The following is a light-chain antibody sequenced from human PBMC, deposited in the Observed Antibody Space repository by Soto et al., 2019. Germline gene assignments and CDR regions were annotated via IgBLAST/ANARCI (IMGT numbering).Light chain of an antibody. CDR1: QSVSSNH. CDR2: GAS. CDR3: QQYNDNWPT. V-gene: IGKV3-20*01. Sequence: DIVLTQSPGTLSLSPGERATLSCRASQSVSSNHLAWYQQKPGQAPRLLIYGASNRASGFPARFSGSGSGTEFTLTISSLQSEDFAVYYCQQYNDNWPTFGQGTKVEIK. J-gene: IGKJ1*01.